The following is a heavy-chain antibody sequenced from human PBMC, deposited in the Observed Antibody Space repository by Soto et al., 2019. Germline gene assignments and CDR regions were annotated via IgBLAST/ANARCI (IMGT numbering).Heavy chain of an antibody. Sequence: SETLSLTCTVSGGSISSGGYYWSWIRQHPGKGLEWIGYIYYSGSTYYNPSLKSRVTISVDTSKNQFSLKLSSVTAADTAVYYCARGGGYSYGYVPINWFDPWGQGTLVTVSS. J-gene: IGHJ5*02. D-gene: IGHD5-18*01. CDR1: GGSISSGGYY. CDR3: ARGGGYSYGYVPINWFDP. CDR2: IYYSGST. V-gene: IGHV4-31*03.